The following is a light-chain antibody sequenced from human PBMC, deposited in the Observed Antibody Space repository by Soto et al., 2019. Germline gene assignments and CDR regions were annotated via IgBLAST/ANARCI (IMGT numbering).Light chain of an antibody. J-gene: IGKJ4*01. V-gene: IGKV3-20*01. CDR3: QQYGSSPLT. CDR2: VAS. CDR1: QSISSN. Sequence: TQSPATLSVSPGERATLSCRASQSISSNLAWYQQKPGQAPRLLIYVASSRATGIPDRFSGSGSGTDFTLTISRLEPEDFAVYYCQQYGSSPLTFGGGTKVDIK.